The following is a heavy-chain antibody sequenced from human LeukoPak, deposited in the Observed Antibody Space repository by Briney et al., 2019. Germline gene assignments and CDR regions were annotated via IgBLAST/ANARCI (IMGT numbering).Heavy chain of an antibody. CDR2: IYYSGST. V-gene: IGHV4-59*01. J-gene: IGHJ4*02. CDR1: GGSISSYY. D-gene: IGHD5-24*01. CDR3: ASSEDGYNHLLFDY. Sequence: SETLSLTCTVSGGSISSYYWSWIRQPPGKGLEWIGYIYYSGSTNYNPSLKSRVTISVDTSKNQFSLKLSSVTAADTAVYYCASSEDGYNHLLFDYWGQGTLVTVSS.